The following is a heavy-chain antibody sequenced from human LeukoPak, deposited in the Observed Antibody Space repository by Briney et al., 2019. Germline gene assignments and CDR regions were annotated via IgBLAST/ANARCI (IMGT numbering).Heavy chain of an antibody. J-gene: IGHJ5*01. D-gene: IGHD3-10*01. V-gene: IGHV4-30-2*01. CDR2: IYHSGST. CDR1: GGSISSGGYY. CDR3: ARGESYSSGALRWFDS. Sequence: PSETLSLTCTVSGGSISSGGYYWSWIRQPPGKGLEWIGYIYHSGSTYYNPSLKSRVTTSVDRSKNQFSLKLSSVTAADTAVYYCARGESYSSGALRWFDSWGQGTLVTVSS.